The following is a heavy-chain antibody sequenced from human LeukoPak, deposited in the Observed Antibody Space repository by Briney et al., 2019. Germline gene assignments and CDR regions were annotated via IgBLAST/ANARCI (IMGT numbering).Heavy chain of an antibody. J-gene: IGHJ4*02. CDR1: RFPFNTYH. D-gene: IGHD3/OR15-3a*01. CDR2: ISGSGGST. V-gene: IGHV3-23*01. Sequence: GGSLRLSCEASRFPFNTYHFHWVRQAPGKGLEWVSAISGSGGSTYYADSVKGRFTISRDNSKNTLYLQMNSLRAEDTAVYYCALNAVDFGDYWGQGTLVTVSS. CDR3: ALNAVDFGDY.